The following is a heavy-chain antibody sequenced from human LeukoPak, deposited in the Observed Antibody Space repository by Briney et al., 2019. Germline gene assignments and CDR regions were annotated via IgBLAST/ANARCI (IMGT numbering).Heavy chain of an antibody. Sequence: GGSLRLSCAASGFTFSDFGMHWVRQAPGKGLEWVAFMRNDGSNDYYPDSVKGRFTISRDNSRTTLYLQMHSLRIEDTAVYYCVKGGSSSHNWFDPWGQGILVTVSS. D-gene: IGHD6-13*01. J-gene: IGHJ5*02. CDR2: MRNDGSND. V-gene: IGHV3-30*02. CDR3: VKGGSSSHNWFDP. CDR1: GFTFSDFG.